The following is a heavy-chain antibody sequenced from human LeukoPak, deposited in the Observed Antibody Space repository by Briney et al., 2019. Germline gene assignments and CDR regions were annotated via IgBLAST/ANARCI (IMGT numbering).Heavy chain of an antibody. J-gene: IGHJ4*02. CDR1: GFTFSSYG. CDR3: AKGRGATVHYFDY. CDR2: IWYDGSNK. D-gene: IGHD1-26*01. Sequence: PGGSLRLSCAASGFTFSSYGMHWVRQAPGKGLEWVAVIWYDGSNKYYADSVKGRFAISRDNSKNTLYLQMNSLRAEDTAVYYCAKGRGATVHYFDYWGQGTLVTVSS. V-gene: IGHV3-33*06.